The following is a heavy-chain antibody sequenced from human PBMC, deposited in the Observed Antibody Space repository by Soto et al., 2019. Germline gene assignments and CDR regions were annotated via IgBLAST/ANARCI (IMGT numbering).Heavy chain of an antibody. CDR1: GVRFSSYS. CDR3: ARDDYKTWFGL. D-gene: IGHD4-4*01. CDR2: IIPIFGTA. Sequence: GASAKPSCEACGVRFSSYSRSWVRQATGQGLEWMGGIIPIFGTANYAQKFQGRVTITADESTSTAYMELSSLRSEDTAVYYCARDDYKTWFGLSGQRTLLTVYS. V-gene: IGHV1-69*13. J-gene: IGHJ5*02.